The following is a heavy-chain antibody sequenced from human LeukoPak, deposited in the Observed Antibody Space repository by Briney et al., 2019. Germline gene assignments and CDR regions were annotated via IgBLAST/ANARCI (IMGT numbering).Heavy chain of an antibody. V-gene: IGHV4-4*07. D-gene: IGHD6-6*01. CDR1: GGSISSYY. CDR2: IYTSGST. CDR3: ARGFEPVRWYWYFDL. J-gene: IGHJ2*01. Sequence: PSETLSLTCTVSGGSISSYYWNWIRQPAGKGLEWVGRIYTSGSTNYNPSLKSRVSMSVDTSKNQFSLKLSSVTAADTAVYYCARGFEPVRWYWYFDLWGRGTLVTVSS.